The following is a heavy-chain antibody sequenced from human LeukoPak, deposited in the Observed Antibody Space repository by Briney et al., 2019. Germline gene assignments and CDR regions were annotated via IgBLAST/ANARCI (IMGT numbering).Heavy chain of an antibody. J-gene: IGHJ4*02. Sequence: SETLSLTCTVSDGAITGFSWSWIRQPPGKGLEWIGYIYYSGDTNYNPSLQSRVTLSVDTSKNQFSLKLTSVTAADTAVYYCARERLHDYSRTLDYWGQGTLVTVSS. D-gene: IGHD4-11*01. CDR1: DGAITGFS. CDR3: ARERLHDYSRTLDY. V-gene: IGHV4-59*01. CDR2: IYYSGDT.